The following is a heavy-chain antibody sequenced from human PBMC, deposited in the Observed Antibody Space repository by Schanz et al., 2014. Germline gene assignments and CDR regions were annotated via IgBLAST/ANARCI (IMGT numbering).Heavy chain of an antibody. V-gene: IGHV3-30*04. CDR1: GFTFSSYA. D-gene: IGHD1-1*01. CDR2: VPFDGSEK. J-gene: IGHJ4*02. Sequence: QVQLVESGGGVVQPGRSLRLSCAASGFTFSSYALHWVRQAPGKGLEWVAFVPFDGSEKFYADSVKGRFTIARDNCKNTVYLQMNSLRPEDTAVYYCARERRNADLDYWGQGALVTVSS. CDR3: ARERRNADLDY.